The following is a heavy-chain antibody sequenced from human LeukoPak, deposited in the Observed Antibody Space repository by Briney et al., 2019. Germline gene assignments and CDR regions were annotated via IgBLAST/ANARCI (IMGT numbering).Heavy chain of an antibody. Sequence: GESLKISCKGSGYRFTSYWISWVRQMRGKGLEWMGRVDPSDSYTNYSPSFQGHVTISADKSISTAYLQWSSLKASDTAMYYCARRALPPAYCGGDCFDAFDIWGQGTMVTVSS. CDR3: ARRALPPAYCGGDCFDAFDI. D-gene: IGHD2-21*02. V-gene: IGHV5-10-1*01. J-gene: IGHJ3*02. CDR1: GYRFTSYW. CDR2: VDPSDSYT.